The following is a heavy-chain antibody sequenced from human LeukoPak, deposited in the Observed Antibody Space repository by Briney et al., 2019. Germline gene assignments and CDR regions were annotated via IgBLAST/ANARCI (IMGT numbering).Heavy chain of an antibody. J-gene: IGHJ4*02. Sequence: PSETLSLTCAVYGGSFSGYYWSWIRQPPGKGLEWIGEIVHSGNTNYNPSLKSRVTISVDTSKNHIPLKLSSLTAADTAVYYCARGPPLTYDGSGYYFFDYWGQGTLVTVSS. CDR2: IVHSGNT. CDR1: GGSFSGYY. D-gene: IGHD3-22*01. CDR3: ARGPPLTYDGSGYYFFDY. V-gene: IGHV4-34*01.